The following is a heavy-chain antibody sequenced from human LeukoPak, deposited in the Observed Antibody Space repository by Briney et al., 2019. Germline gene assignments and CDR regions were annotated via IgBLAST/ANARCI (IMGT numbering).Heavy chain of an antibody. V-gene: IGHV4-34*01. CDR2: INHSGST. CDR1: GVSFSGYY. Sequence: PSETLSLTCAVYGVSFSGYYWRWIRQPPGKELEWIGEINHSGSTNYNPSLKSRVTISVDTAKNQFSLKLSSVSAADTAVYYCARGRSFGCMEVWGKGTTVTVSS. J-gene: IGHJ6*04. D-gene: IGHD3-3*01. CDR3: ARGRSFGCMEV.